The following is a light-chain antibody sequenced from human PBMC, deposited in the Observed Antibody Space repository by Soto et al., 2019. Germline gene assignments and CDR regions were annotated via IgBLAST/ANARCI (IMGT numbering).Light chain of an antibody. CDR1: QDIRNE. Sequence: AIQMTQSPSSLSASVGDRVTITCRASQDIRNELGWYQQKPGKAPKALIYGVSNLQSGVPSRFSGSGSGTDFTLTISSLKPEDFAVYYCLQDHNYPRTFGQGTKVEIK. J-gene: IGKJ1*01. CDR3: LQDHNYPRT. CDR2: GVS. V-gene: IGKV1-6*01.